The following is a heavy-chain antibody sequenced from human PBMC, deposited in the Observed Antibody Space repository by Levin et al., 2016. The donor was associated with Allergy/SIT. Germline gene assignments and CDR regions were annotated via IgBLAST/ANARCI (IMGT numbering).Heavy chain of an antibody. CDR1: GGSISSYY. Sequence: SETLSLTCTVSGGSISSYYWSWIRQPPGKGLEWIGYIYYSGSTNYNPSLKSRVTISVDTSKNQFSLKLSSVTAADTAVYYCARILGYCSGGSCYDYYGMDVWGQGTTVTVSS. V-gene: IGHV4-59*13. CDR2: IYYSGST. CDR3: ARILGYCSGGSCYDYYGMDV. D-gene: IGHD2-15*01. J-gene: IGHJ6*02.